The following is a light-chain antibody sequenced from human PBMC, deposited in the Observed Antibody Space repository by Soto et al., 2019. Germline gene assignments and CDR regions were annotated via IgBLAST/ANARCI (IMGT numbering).Light chain of an antibody. CDR3: HQYDRSPWT. J-gene: IGKJ1*01. V-gene: IGKV3-20*01. CDR1: QSLSSNY. CDR2: DAV. Sequence: IVLTQSPGTLSLSPGERATLSCRASQSLSSNYLAWYQQKSGQAPRLLIYDAVTRATGIPDRFSGSGSGTDFTLPISRLEPEDSAVYYCHQYDRSPWTFGQGTKVEIK.